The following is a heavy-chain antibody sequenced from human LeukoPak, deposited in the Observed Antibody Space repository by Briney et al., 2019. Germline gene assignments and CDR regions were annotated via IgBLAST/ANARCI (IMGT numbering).Heavy chain of an antibody. V-gene: IGHV4-31*03. CDR1: GDSVSSISYY. Sequence: KPSETLSLTCTVSGDSVSSISYYWSWIRQHPGKGLEWIGCIYYSGGTYYNPSLKSRITISVDTSKNQFSLKLSSVAAADTAVYYCARQIYGVSPWGWYFDLWGRGTLVSVSS. J-gene: IGHJ2*01. CDR2: IYYSGGT. CDR3: ARQIYGVSPWGWYFDL. D-gene: IGHD4-17*01.